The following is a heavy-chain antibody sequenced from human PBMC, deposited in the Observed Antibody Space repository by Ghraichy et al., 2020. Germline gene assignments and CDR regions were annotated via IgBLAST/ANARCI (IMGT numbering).Heavy chain of an antibody. CDR2: INAGNGNT. CDR1: GYTFTSYA. CDR3: ARGFRIAAAGTLFY. V-gene: IGHV1-3*01. J-gene: IGHJ4*02. D-gene: IGHD6-13*01. Sequence: SVKVSCKASGYTFTSYAMHWVRQAPGQRLEWMGWINAGNGNTKYSQKFQGRVTITRDTSASTAYMELSSLRSEDTAVYYCARGFRIAAAGTLFYWGQGTLVTVSS.